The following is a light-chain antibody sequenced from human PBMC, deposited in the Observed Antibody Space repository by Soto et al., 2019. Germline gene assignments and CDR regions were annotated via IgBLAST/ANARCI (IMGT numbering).Light chain of an antibody. CDR1: QSVSSY. V-gene: IGKV3-20*01. J-gene: IGKJ4*01. CDR3: QQFSSYPLT. Sequence: EIVFTQSPGTLSLSPGERATLSCRASQSVSSYLAWYQQKPGQAPRLLIYDASSRATGIPDRFSGGGSGTDFTLTISRLEPEDFAVYYCQQFSSYPLTFGGGTKVDI. CDR2: DAS.